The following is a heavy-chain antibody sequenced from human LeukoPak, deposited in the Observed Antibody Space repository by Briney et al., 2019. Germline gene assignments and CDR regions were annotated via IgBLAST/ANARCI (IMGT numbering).Heavy chain of an antibody. CDR1: GFTFSSYA. D-gene: IGHD4-23*01. CDR3: AKDEATVVTPVSHDAFDI. V-gene: IGHV3-23*01. CDR2: ISGSGGST. J-gene: IGHJ3*02. Sequence: GGSLRLSCAASGFTFSSYAMSWVRQAPGKGLEWVSAISGSGGSTYYADSVKGRFTISRDNSKNTLYLQMNSLRAEDTAVYYRAKDEATVVTPVSHDAFDIWGQGTMVTVSS.